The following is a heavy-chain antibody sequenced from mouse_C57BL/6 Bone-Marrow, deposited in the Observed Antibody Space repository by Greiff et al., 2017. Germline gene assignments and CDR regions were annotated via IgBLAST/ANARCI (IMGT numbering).Heavy chain of an antibody. CDR3: ARWYYGSMDY. CDR1: GYTFTSYW. Sequence: QVQLQQPGAELVMPGASVKLSCKASGYTFTSYWMHWVKQRPGQGLEWIGMIHPNSGSTNYNEKFKSKATLTVDKSSSTAYMQLSSLTSEDSAVYYCARWYYGSMDYWGQGTSVTVSS. J-gene: IGHJ4*01. V-gene: IGHV1-64*01. CDR2: IHPNSGST. D-gene: IGHD1-1*01.